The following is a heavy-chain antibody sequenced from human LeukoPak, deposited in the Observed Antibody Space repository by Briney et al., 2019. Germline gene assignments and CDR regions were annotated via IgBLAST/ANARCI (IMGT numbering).Heavy chain of an antibody. CDR1: GGSISSYY. Sequence: PSETLSLTCTVSGGSISSYYWSWIRRPAGKGLEWIGRIYTSGSTNYNPSLKSRVTMSVDTSKNQFSLKLSSVTAADTAVYYCARARAYYDSSGYYYPIVYFDYWGQGTLVTVSS. V-gene: IGHV4-4*07. J-gene: IGHJ4*02. CDR2: IYTSGST. CDR3: ARARAYYDSSGYYYPIVYFDY. D-gene: IGHD3-22*01.